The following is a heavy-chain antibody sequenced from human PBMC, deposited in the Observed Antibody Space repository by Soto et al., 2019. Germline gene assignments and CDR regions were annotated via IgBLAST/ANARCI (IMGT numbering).Heavy chain of an antibody. CDR1: GGSVSSGSYY. CDR3: ARDSSGYSGYYYYGMDV. D-gene: IGHD3-22*01. J-gene: IGHJ6*02. Sequence: QVQLQESGPGLVKPSETLSLTCTVSGGSVSSGSYYWSWIRQPPGKGLEWIGYIYYSGSTNYNPSLKSRVTISVDTSMNQFSLKLSSVTAADTAVYYCARDSSGYSGYYYYGMDVWGQGTTVTVSS. V-gene: IGHV4-61*01. CDR2: IYYSGST.